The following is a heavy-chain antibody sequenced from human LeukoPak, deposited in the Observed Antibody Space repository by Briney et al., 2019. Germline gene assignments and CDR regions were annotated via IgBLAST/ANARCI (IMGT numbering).Heavy chain of an antibody. V-gene: IGHV1-2*02. J-gene: IGHJ5*02. D-gene: IGHD6-19*01. Sequence: ASVKVSCKASGYTFTGYYMHWVRQAPGQGLEWMGWINPNSGGTNYAQKFQGRVTMTRDTSISTAYMELSRLRSDDTAVYYCARVNQRQGQWLVPKRYNWFDPWGQGTLVTVSS. CDR1: GYTFTGYY. CDR2: INPNSGGT. CDR3: ARVNQRQGQWLVPKRYNWFDP.